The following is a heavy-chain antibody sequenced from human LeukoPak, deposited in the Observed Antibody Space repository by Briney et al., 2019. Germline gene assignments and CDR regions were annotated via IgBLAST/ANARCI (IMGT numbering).Heavy chain of an antibody. CDR2: IHYSGNT. CDR3: TKIANGGLSDY. CDR1: GGSISGYY. D-gene: IGHD2-8*01. V-gene: IGHV4-59*01. J-gene: IGHJ4*02. Sequence: SETLSLTCTISGGSISGYYWAWIRQPPGKVLEWIGYIHYSGNTNYNPSLKSRVTMSVDTSKNQFSLKLTSVTAADTAVYYCTKIANGGLSDYWGQGTLVTVSS.